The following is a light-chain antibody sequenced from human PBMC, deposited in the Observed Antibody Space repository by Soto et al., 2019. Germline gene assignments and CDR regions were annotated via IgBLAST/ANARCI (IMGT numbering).Light chain of an antibody. J-gene: IGLJ1*01. CDR2: EVS. V-gene: IGLV2-8*01. CDR1: SNDVGGYNF. CDR3: SSYAGNNIFYV. Sequence: QSALAQPPSASGSPGQSVTISCAGTSNDVGGYNFVSWYQQHPGKAPKLMIFEVSKRPSGVPDRFSGSKSGNTASLTVSGLQAEDEADYYCSSYAGNNIFYVFGTETKLTVL.